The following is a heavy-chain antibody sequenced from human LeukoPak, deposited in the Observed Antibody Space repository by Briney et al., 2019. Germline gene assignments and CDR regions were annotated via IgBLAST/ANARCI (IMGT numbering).Heavy chain of an antibody. CDR3: AKDHLEYSSPDY. CDR2: IRYDGSNK. CDR1: GFTFSSYG. J-gene: IGHJ4*02. D-gene: IGHD6-6*01. Sequence: GGSLRLSCAASGFTFSSYGMHWVRQAPGKGLEWVAFIRYDGSNKYYADSVKGRFTISRDNSKNTLYLQMNSLRAEDTAVYYCAKDHLEYSSPDYWGQGTLVTVSS. V-gene: IGHV3-30*02.